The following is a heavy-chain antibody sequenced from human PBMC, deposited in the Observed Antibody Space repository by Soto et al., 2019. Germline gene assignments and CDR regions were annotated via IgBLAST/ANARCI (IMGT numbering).Heavy chain of an antibody. CDR2: IYYSGST. CDR3: ARALSYNWNYVN. V-gene: IGHV4-59*01. Sequence: SETLSLTCTVSGGSISSYYWSWIRQPPGKGLEWIGYIYYSGSTNYNPSLKSRVTISVDTSKNQFSLKLSSVTAVDTAVYYCARALSYNWNYVNWGQGTLVTVSS. J-gene: IGHJ4*02. D-gene: IGHD1-7*01. CDR1: GGSISSYY.